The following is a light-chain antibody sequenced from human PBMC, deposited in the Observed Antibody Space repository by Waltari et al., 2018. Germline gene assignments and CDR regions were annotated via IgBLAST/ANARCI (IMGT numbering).Light chain of an antibody. J-gene: IGKJ2*01. Sequence: DIQMTKSPSTLSASVGDTVTITCRASHTISTWLAWYQQKQGRAPKVLIYKVSDLESGVPARFRGSGSGTEFTLTISSLQPDDFATYYCQQYNAYPYSFGQGTKLEIK. CDR2: KVS. CDR1: HTISTW. CDR3: QQYNAYPYS. V-gene: IGKV1-5*03.